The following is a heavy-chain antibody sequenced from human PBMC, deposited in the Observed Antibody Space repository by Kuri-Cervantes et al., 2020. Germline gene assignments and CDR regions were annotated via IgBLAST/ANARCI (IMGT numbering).Heavy chain of an antibody. CDR3: ARGFILQGEIYGFDY. V-gene: IGHV1-69*06. D-gene: IGHD4-17*01. Sequence: SVKVSCKASGGTFSSYAISWVRQAPGQGLEWMGGIIPIFGTANYAQKFQGRVTITADKSTSTAYMELSSLRSEDTAVYYCARGFILQGEIYGFDYWGQGTLVTVSS. CDR2: IIPIFGTA. CDR1: GGTFSSYA. J-gene: IGHJ4*02.